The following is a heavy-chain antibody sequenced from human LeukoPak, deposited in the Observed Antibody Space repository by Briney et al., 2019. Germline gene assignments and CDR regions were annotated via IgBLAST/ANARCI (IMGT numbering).Heavy chain of an antibody. CDR2: ISWNSGSI. Sequence: GRSLRLSCAASGFTFDDYAMHWVRQAPGKGLEWVSDISWNSGSIGYTDSVNGRFRISRDNAKSSLDLEMNSLRAEDTAVYYCARAMSTFGGVRNYFDSWGQGTLVTVSS. CDR3: ARAMSTFGGVRNYFDS. CDR1: GFTFDDYA. J-gene: IGHJ4*02. D-gene: IGHD3-16*01. V-gene: IGHV3-9*01.